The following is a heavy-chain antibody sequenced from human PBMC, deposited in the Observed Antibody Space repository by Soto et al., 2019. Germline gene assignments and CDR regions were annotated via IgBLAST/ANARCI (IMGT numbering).Heavy chain of an antibody. CDR3: ARENSYFDY. V-gene: IGHV1-18*01. Sequence: QIQLLQSGAEVKKPGASVKVTCKASGYTFRNFGISWVRQAPGQGLEWMGWISAYNANANYAQKFQGRRTMTADTSTSTAYMELRSLRSDDTAVYYCARENSYFDYWGQGTLVTVSS. CDR2: ISAYNANA. CDR1: GYTFRNFG. J-gene: IGHJ4*02.